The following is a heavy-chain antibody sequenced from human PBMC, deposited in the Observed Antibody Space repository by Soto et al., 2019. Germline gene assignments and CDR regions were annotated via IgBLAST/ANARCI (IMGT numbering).Heavy chain of an antibody. CDR2: IYYSGST. CDR3: ARLVSPPGYFDY. Sequence: SETLSLTCTVSGGSISSSSYYWGWIRQPPGKGLEWIGSIYYSGSTYYNPSLKSRVTISVDTSKNQFSLKLSSVTAADTAVYYCARLVSPPGYFDYWGQGTLVT. J-gene: IGHJ4*02. CDR1: GGSISSSSYY. V-gene: IGHV4-39*01.